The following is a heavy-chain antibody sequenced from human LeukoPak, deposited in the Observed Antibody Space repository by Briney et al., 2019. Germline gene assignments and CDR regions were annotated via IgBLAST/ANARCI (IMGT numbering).Heavy chain of an antibody. J-gene: IGHJ4*02. CDR2: IIPIFGTA. CDR1: GGTFSSYA. Sequence: GASVKVSSKASGGTFSSYAISWVRQAPGQGLEWMGGIIPIFGTANYAQKFQGRVTITTDESTSTAYMELSSLRSEDTAVYYCARQPQEMATIGFFDYWGQGTLVTVSS. CDR3: ARQPQEMATIGFFDY. D-gene: IGHD5-24*01. V-gene: IGHV1-69*05.